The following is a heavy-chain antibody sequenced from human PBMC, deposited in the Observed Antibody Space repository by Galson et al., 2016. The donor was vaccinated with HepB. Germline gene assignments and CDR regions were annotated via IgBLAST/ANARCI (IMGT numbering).Heavy chain of an antibody. CDR3: AREGETVDAFDI. CDR1: GFIFSGYW. CDR2: IKSDGSSR. Sequence: SLRLSCAASGFIFSGYWMHWVRQVPGKGLVWVSRIKSDGSSRTYADSVKGRFTISRDNAKSTLYLQMNSLRDDDTAVYYCAREGETVDAFDIWGQGTMVTVSS. D-gene: IGHD3-16*01. J-gene: IGHJ3*02. V-gene: IGHV3-74*01.